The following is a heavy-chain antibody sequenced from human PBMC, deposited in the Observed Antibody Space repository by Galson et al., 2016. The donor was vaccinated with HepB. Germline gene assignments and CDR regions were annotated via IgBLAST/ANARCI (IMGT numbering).Heavy chain of an antibody. CDR2: IDPMDSHL. CDR3: AGQRTTVEIADDSYDV. J-gene: IGHJ3*01. Sequence: QSGAEVTKPGESLTISCKASGSRFSSYWITWVRQMPGKGLEWVGRIDPMDSHLKYSPSFQGHVIISTDKSISTVYLQWRSLKASDTAMYYCAGQRTTVEIADDSYDVWGQGTMVSVSS. CDR1: GSRFSSYW. D-gene: IGHD4-23*01. V-gene: IGHV5-10-1*01.